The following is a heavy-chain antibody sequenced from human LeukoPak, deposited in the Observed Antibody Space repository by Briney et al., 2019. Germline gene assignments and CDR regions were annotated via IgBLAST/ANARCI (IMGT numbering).Heavy chain of an antibody. J-gene: IGHJ4*02. D-gene: IGHD3-3*02. Sequence: GGSLRLSCAASGFTFNTYAMNWVRQAPGKGLEWVSSIGPTGTDTYHADSVKGRFTISRDNAKNSLYLQMDSLRAEDTAVYYCATESIGRHYDYWGQGTLLTVSS. CDR3: ATESIGRHYDY. CDR2: IGPTGTDT. V-gene: IGHV3-21*01. CDR1: GFTFNTYA.